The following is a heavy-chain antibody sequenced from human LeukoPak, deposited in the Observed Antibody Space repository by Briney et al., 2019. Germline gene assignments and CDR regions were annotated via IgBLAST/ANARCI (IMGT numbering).Heavy chain of an antibody. D-gene: IGHD2-2*01. CDR3: ARAKPLYCSSTTCLFEY. J-gene: IGHJ4*02. V-gene: IGHV1-2*02. CDR1: GYTFTVYY. Sequence: ASVKVSSKASGYTFTVYYMHWVRQAPGQGFEWMGWINPNSGETNYAQKFQGRVTITRDTSISTAHMELSRLRSDDTAVYYCARAKPLYCSSTTCLFEYCGEGTLVTVSS. CDR2: INPNSGET.